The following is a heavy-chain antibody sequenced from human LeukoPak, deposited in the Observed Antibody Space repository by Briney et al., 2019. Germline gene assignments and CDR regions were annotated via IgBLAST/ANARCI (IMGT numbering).Heavy chain of an antibody. J-gene: IGHJ6*03. Sequence: GGSLRLSRAASGFIFSTFAMGCVRQAPGKGLEWVSTISGSGATTYYAASVKGRFTISRDKSKNTLYLQMNSLRAEDTAVYYCAKSYLDPYYMDVWGKGTTVTVSS. D-gene: IGHD1-1*01. CDR1: GFIFSTFA. CDR2: ISGSGATT. CDR3: AKSYLDPYYMDV. V-gene: IGHV3-23*01.